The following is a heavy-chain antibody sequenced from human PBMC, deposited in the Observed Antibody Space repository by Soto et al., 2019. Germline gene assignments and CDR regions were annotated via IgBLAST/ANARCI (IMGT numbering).Heavy chain of an antibody. V-gene: IGHV4-34*01. Sequence: SETLSLTCAVYGGSFSGYYWSWIRQPPGKGLEWIGEINHSGSTNYNPSLKSRVTISVDTSKNQFSLKLSSVTAADTAVYYCARHNHDSSGYYHYYYGMDVWGQGTTVTVSS. J-gene: IGHJ6*02. CDR3: ARHNHDSSGYYHYYYGMDV. CDR2: INHSGST. D-gene: IGHD3-22*01. CDR1: GGSFSGYY.